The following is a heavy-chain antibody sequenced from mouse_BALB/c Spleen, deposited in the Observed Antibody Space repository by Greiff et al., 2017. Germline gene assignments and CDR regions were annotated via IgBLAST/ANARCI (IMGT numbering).Heavy chain of an antibody. J-gene: IGHJ3*01. CDR3: ARLIGYYEGFAY. Sequence: EVKLQQSGPDLVKPSQSLSLTCTVTGYSISSGYSWHWIRQFPGNKLEWMGYIHYSGSTNYNPSLKSRISITRDTSKNQFFLQLNSVTTEDTATYYCARLIGYYEGFAYWGQGTLVTVSA. V-gene: IGHV3-1*02. D-gene: IGHD2-3*01. CDR1: GYSISSGYS. CDR2: IHYSGST.